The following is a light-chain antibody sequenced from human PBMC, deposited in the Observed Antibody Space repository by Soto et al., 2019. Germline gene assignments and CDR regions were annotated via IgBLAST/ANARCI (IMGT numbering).Light chain of an antibody. CDR2: GAS. J-gene: IGKJ5*01. CDR1: QTVNNNY. Sequence: DIVLTQSPGTLSLFPAERAILSCRASQTVNNNYLAWCQQKRGQAPRXXIYGASRRETGIPDRFSGSASGTEFTLTISRLEPEDFAVDFCQQYSDLPMTFGPGTRLEIK. CDR3: QQYSDLPMT. V-gene: IGKV3-20*01.